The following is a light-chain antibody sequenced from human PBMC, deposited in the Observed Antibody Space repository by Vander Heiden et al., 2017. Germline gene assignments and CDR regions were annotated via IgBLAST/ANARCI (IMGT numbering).Light chain of an antibody. V-gene: IGLV1-47*01. CDR3: AAWDVSLSGVL. J-gene: IGLJ2*01. CDR2: RNQ. Sequence: QSVLTQPPSASGTPGQTVTISCSGSTPNNRRNYFYWYQQRSGTAPKLLIYRNQQRPSGVPDRFSGSKSGTSASLAISGLRSEEEADYYCAAWDVSLSGVLFGGGTKVTVL. CDR1: TPNNRRNY.